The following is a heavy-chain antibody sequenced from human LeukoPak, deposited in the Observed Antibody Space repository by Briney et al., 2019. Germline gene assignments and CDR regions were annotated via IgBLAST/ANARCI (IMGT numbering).Heavy chain of an antibody. CDR1: GFTFTNYA. D-gene: IGHD3-10*01. J-gene: IGHJ6*02. CDR2: AWYDGSNK. CDR3: ARSLWFGDLYGGMDV. Sequence: GGSLRLSCSASGFTFTNYAIHWVRQAPGKGLEWVTVAWYDGSNKYYGGSVKGRFTISRDNSKNMVYLQMNSLRAEDTAVYYCARSLWFGDLYGGMDVWGQGTTVTVSS. V-gene: IGHV3-33*01.